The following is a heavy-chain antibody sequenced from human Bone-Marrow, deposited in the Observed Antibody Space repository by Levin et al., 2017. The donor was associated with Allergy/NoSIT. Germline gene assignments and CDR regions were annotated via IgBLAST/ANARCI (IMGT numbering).Heavy chain of an antibody. V-gene: IGHV3-15*01. J-gene: IGHJ6*03. Sequence: GESLKISCAASGFTFSNAWMSWVRQAPGKGLEWVGRIKSKTDGGTTDYAAPVKGRFTISRDDSKNTLYLQMNSLKTEDTAVYYCTTGAPMVANSYYYYYYYMDVWGKGTTVTVSS. CDR1: GFTFSNAW. D-gene: IGHD5-12*01. CDR2: IKSKTDGGTT. CDR3: TTGAPMVANSYYYYYYYMDV.